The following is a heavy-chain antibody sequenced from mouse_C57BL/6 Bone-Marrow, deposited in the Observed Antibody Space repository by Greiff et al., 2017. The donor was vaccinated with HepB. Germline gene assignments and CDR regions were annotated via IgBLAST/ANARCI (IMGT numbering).Heavy chain of an antibody. Sequence: QVQLQQPGAELVRPGSSVKLSCKASGYTFTSYWMDWVKQRPGQGLEWIGNIYPSDSETHYNQKFKDKATLTVDKSSSTAYMQLSSLTSEASAVYCCARPTVVATWAMDYWGQGTSVTVAS. D-gene: IGHD1-1*01. CDR2: IYPSDSET. J-gene: IGHJ4*01. CDR3: ARPTVVATWAMDY. V-gene: IGHV1-61*01. CDR1: GYTFTSYW.